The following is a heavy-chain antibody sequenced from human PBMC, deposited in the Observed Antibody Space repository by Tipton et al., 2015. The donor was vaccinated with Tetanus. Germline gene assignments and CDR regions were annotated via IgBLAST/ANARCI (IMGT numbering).Heavy chain of an antibody. J-gene: IGHJ4*02. CDR2: INHSGST. V-gene: IGHV4-34*01. CDR1: GGSFSGYY. D-gene: IGHD1-26*01. Sequence: TLSLTCAVYGGSFSGYYWSWIRKPPGKGLEWIGEINHSGSTNYNPSLKSRVTISVDTSKNQFSLKLSSVTAADTAVYYCARHRAQWELLFWCQGALVTVSS. CDR3: ARHRAQWELLF.